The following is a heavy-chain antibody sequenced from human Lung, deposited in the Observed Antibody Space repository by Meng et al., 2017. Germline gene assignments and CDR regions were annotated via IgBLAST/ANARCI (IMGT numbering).Heavy chain of an antibody. J-gene: IGHJ4*02. CDR3: ARQGGRFSPNL. D-gene: IGHD3-3*01. Sequence: QLHLQESGPGLVKPSETLSLTCTISGGSITSTSSYWGWVRQPPGKGLAWIGSIYYRGSTNYNPSLKSRISMSVDMSKNQFSLKVNSVTAADTAVYYCARQGGRFSPNLWGQGTLVTVSS. V-gene: IGHV4-39*01. CDR1: GGSITSTSSY. CDR2: IYYRGST.